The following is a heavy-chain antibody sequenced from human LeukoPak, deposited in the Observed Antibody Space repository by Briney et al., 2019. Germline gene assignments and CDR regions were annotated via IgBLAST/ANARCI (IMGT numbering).Heavy chain of an antibody. CDR2: ISPTGSTT. D-gene: IGHD3-22*01. Sequence: PGGSLRLSCTASGFSFSGHWMHWARQLPGKGLVWVSRISPTGSTTSYADSVKGRFTISRDNAKNSLYLQMNSLRAEDTAVYYCARNDYDSSGYYEVHFDYWGQGTLVTVSS. CDR1: GFSFSGHW. V-gene: IGHV3-74*01. J-gene: IGHJ4*02. CDR3: ARNDYDSSGYYEVHFDY.